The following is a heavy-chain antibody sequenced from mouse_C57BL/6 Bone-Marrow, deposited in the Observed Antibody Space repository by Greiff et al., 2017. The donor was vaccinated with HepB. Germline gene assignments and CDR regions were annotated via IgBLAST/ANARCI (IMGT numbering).Heavy chain of an antibody. CDR2: IYPRDGST. D-gene: IGHD1-1*01. CDR3: ARYPDYYGSSYGWFAY. CDR1: GYTFTSYD. V-gene: IGHV1-85*01. J-gene: IGHJ3*01. Sequence: QVQLKESGPELVKPGASVKLSCKASGYTFTSYDINWVKQRPGQGLEWIGWIYPRDGSTKYNEKFKGKATLTVDTSSSTAYMELHSLTSEDSAVYFCARYPDYYGSSYGWFAYWGQGTLVTVSA.